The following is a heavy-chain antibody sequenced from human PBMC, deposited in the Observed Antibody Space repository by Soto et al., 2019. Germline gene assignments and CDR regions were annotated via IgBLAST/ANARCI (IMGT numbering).Heavy chain of an antibody. Sequence: QVQLQESGPGLVEPSQTLSLTCTVSGDSISSGGYYWSWIRQHPGKGLEWIGYIYYSGSTYYNPSXQXXFTVSADPSKNQFSLSVSSVTAADTAVYYCARATPAAGTPYWGQGTLVTVSS. CDR2: IYYSGST. J-gene: IGHJ4*02. CDR1: GDSISSGGYY. D-gene: IGHD6-13*01. V-gene: IGHV4-31*03. CDR3: ARATPAAGTPY.